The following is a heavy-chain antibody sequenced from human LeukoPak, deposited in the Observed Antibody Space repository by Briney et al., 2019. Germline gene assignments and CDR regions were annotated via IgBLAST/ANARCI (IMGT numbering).Heavy chain of an antibody. V-gene: IGHV3-23*01. J-gene: IGHJ4*02. CDR2: ISGSGGST. D-gene: IGHD6-19*01. CDR3: AKDSGNSGWYVDN. Sequence: PGGSLRLSCAASGFTFSSYAMTWVRQAPGKGLEWVSSISGSGGSTYYADSVKGRFTISRDNSKNTLYLQMNSLRGEDTAVYYCAKDSGNSGWYVDNWGQGTLVTVSS. CDR1: GFTFSSYA.